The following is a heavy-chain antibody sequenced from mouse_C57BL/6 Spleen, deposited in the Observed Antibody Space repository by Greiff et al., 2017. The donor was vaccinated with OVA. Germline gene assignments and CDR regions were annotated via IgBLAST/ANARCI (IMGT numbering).Heavy chain of an antibody. CDR2: IDPSDSET. CDR3: ARGSGPNRDFDY. J-gene: IGHJ2*01. V-gene: IGHV1-52*01. CDR1: GYTFTSYW. Sequence: QVQLQQPGAELVRPGSSVKLSCKASGYTFTSYWMHWVKQRPIQGLEWIGNIDPSDSETHYNQKFKDKATLTVAKSSSTAYMQLSSLTSEDSAVYYCARGSGPNRDFDYGAQGTTPTVSS. D-gene: IGHD4-1*01.